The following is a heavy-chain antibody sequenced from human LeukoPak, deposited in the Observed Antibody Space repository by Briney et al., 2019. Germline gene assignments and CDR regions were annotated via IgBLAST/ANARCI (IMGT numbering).Heavy chain of an antibody. D-gene: IGHD2-8*01. V-gene: IGHV3-74*01. CDR3: ARDRLTNDAFDI. J-gene: IGHJ3*02. CDR1: GFTFNSYW. CDR2: INSDGSGT. Sequence: GRSLRLSCAASGFTFNSYWMHWVRQAPGKGLVWVSRINSDGSGTSDADFVKGRFTISRDNSKNTLYLQMNSLRAKDTAMYYCARDRLTNDAFDIWGQGTMVTVSS.